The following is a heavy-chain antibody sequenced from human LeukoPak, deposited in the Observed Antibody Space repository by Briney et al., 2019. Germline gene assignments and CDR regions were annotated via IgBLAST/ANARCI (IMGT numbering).Heavy chain of an antibody. D-gene: IGHD3-22*01. CDR1: GGSISSSSYY. CDR3: ARDPQRSYYYDSSGFEGDY. CDR2: VYYSGIT. Sequence: SETLSLTCTVSGGSISSSSYYWGWIRQPPGKGLEWIGSVYYSGITYYNPSLKSRVTISVDTSKNQFSLKLSSVTAADTAVYYCARDPQRSYYYDSSGFEGDYWGQGTLVTVSS. J-gene: IGHJ4*02. V-gene: IGHV4-39*02.